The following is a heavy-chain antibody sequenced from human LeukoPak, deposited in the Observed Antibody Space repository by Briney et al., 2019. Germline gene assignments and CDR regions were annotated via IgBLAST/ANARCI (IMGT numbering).Heavy chain of an antibody. CDR2: ISAYNGNT. D-gene: IGHD5-24*01. CDR3: ARGLQENLAWLTAFSAFDI. J-gene: IGHJ3*02. V-gene: IGHV1-18*01. CDR1: GYTFTSYG. Sequence: ASVKVSCKASGYTFTSYGISWVRQAPGQGLEWMGWISAYNGNTNYAQKLQGRVTMTTDTSTSTAYMELRSLRSDDTAVYYCARGLQENLAWLTAFSAFDIWGPGTMVTVSP.